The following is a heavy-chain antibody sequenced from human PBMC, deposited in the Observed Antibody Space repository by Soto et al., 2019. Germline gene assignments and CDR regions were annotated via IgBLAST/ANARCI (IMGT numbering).Heavy chain of an antibody. J-gene: IGHJ4*02. Sequence: QVQLVESGGGVVQPGRSLRLSCAASGFTFSSYGMHWVRQAPGKGLEWVAVIWYDGSNKYYADSVKGRFTISRDNSKNTLYRQMNSLRAEDTAVYYCAREDSYGHFDYWGQGTLVTVSS. D-gene: IGHD5-18*01. CDR2: IWYDGSNK. CDR3: AREDSYGHFDY. V-gene: IGHV3-33*01. CDR1: GFTFSSYG.